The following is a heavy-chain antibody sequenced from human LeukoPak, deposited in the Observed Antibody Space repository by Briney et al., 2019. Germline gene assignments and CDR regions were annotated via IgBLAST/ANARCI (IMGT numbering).Heavy chain of an antibody. V-gene: IGHV4-38-2*02. D-gene: IGHD6-19*01. CDR2: IDHGEST. Sequence: SETLSLTCSISGYSISSGDYWGWIRQPPGKGLEWIGSIDHGESTSYNPSLKSRVTISVVTSKNQFSLKLRSVTAADTAVYYCARDSALAQAVMFDYWGQGTLVTVSS. CDR1: GYSISSGDY. CDR3: ARDSALAQAVMFDY. J-gene: IGHJ4*02.